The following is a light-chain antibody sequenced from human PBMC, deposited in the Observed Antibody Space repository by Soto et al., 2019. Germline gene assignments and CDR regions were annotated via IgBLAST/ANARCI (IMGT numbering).Light chain of an antibody. CDR1: QSVSTTY. J-gene: IGKJ2*01. V-gene: IGKV3-20*01. CDR3: KHYGSSYT. Sequence: EIVLTQSPGTLSLSPGERATLSSRASQSVSTTYLAWYQQKPEHAPRLLIYEASSTATGIPDRISGSGSATDFTLTITRLEPEDVAVYYCKHYGSSYTFGQGTKLEIK. CDR2: EAS.